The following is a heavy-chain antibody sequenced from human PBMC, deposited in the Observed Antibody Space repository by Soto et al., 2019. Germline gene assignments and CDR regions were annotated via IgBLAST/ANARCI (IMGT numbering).Heavy chain of an antibody. CDR1: GGSFSGYY. Sequence: QVQLQQWGAGLLKPSETLSLTCAVYGGSFSGYYWSWIRQPPGKGLEWIGEINHSGSTNYNPSLKSRVTISVDTSKNPFSLKLSSVTAADTAVYYCARRIVVVPAAKSTPFDYWGQGTLVTVSS. CDR2: INHSGST. CDR3: ARRIVVVPAAKSTPFDY. D-gene: IGHD2-2*01. V-gene: IGHV4-34*01. J-gene: IGHJ4*02.